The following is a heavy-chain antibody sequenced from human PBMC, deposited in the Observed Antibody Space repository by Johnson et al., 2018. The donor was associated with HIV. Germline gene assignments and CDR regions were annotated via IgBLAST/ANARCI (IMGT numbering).Heavy chain of an antibody. D-gene: IGHD6-19*01. CDR1: GFTFSTYG. CDR2: ISYDGSKK. Sequence: QVQLVESGGGVVQPGTSLRLSCAASGFTFSTYGMHWVRQAPGKGLEWVAVISYDGSKKYYADSVKGRFTISRDNSKNILYLQMNSLRAEDTALYYCARRGGSGWSAFDIWGQGTIVTVSS. J-gene: IGHJ3*02. CDR3: ARRGGSGWSAFDI. V-gene: IGHV3-30*03.